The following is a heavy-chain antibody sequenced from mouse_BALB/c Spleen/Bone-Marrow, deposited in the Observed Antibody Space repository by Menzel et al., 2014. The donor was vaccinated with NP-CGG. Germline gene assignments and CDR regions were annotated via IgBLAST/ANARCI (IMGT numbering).Heavy chain of an antibody. V-gene: IGHV2-9*02. Sequence: VKLQESGPGLVAPSQRLSIPCTVSGFSLTSYGVHWVRQPPGKGLEWLGVIWAGGSTNYNSALMSRLSISKDNSKSQVFLKMNSLQTDDTAMYYCARYGYSYAMDYWGQGTSVTVSS. CDR2: IWAGGST. D-gene: IGHD2-2*01. CDR1: GFSLTSYG. CDR3: ARYGYSYAMDY. J-gene: IGHJ4*01.